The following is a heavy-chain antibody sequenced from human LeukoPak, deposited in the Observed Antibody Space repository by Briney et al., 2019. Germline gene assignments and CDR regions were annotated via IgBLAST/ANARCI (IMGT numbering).Heavy chain of an antibody. CDR3: ASTGPVLGLRLLEWLLSL. Sequence: GGSLRLSCAASGFTFSDYYMSWIRQAPGKGLEWVSYISSSGSTIYYADSVKGRFTISRDNAKNSLYLQMNSLRAEDTAVYYCASTGPVLGLRLLEWLLSLWGQGTLVTVSS. D-gene: IGHD3-3*01. V-gene: IGHV3-11*04. CDR1: GFTFSDYY. CDR2: ISSSGSTI. J-gene: IGHJ4*02.